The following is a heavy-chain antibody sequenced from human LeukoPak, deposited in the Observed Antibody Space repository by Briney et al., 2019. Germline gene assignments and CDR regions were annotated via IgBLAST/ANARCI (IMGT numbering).Heavy chain of an antibody. D-gene: IGHD3-10*01. CDR2: ISGSGGST. CDR1: GFTFSTYV. Sequence: PGGSLCLSCAASGFTFSTYVMSWVRQAPGKGLEWVSAISGSGGSTYYADSVKGRFTISRDNSKNTLYLQMNSLGADDTAVYYCAKGNSSYFDYWGQGTLVTVSS. V-gene: IGHV3-23*01. CDR3: AKGNSSYFDY. J-gene: IGHJ4*02.